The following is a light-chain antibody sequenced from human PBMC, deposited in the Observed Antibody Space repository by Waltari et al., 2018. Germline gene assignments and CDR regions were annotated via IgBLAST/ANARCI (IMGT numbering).Light chain of an antibody. Sequence: DIVLTQSPDSLAVSLGERATISCRSSQSVFPTNNKNYLAWYQQKPGQPPRSLFYWASTREAGVPDRFSGGGSGTDFTLAISSLQAEDVATYFCQQYYSSPLTFGGGTKVEFK. CDR1: QSVFPTNNKNY. CDR3: QQYYSSPLT. CDR2: WAS. V-gene: IGKV4-1*01. J-gene: IGKJ4*01.